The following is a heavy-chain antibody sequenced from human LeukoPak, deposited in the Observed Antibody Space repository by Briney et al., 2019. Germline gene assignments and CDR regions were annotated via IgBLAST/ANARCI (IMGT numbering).Heavy chain of an antibody. V-gene: IGHV3-23*01. CDR2: ISGSGGST. CDR3: AKGGGVLLWFGELLYSYYYYYMDV. Sequence: GGSLRLSCAASGFTFSSYGMSWVRQAPGKGLEWVSAISGSGGSTYYADSVKGRFTISRDNSKNTLYLQMNSLRAEDTAVYYCAKGGGVLLWFGELLYSYYYYYMDVWGKGTTVTISS. J-gene: IGHJ6*03. CDR1: GFTFSSYG. D-gene: IGHD3-10*01.